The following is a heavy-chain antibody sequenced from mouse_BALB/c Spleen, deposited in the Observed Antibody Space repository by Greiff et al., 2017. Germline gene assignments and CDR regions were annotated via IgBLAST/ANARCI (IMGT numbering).Heavy chain of an antibody. V-gene: IGHV2-9*02. CDR3: ASGLGNWVGDYFDY. Sequence: VQLQESGPGLVAPSQSLSITCTVSGFSLTSYGVHWVRQPPGKGLEWLGVIWAGGSTNYNSALMSRLSISKDNSKSQVFLKMNSLQTDDTAMYYSASGLGNWVGDYFDYWGQGTTLTVSS. J-gene: IGHJ2*01. D-gene: IGHD4-1*01. CDR2: IWAGGST. CDR1: GFSLTSYG.